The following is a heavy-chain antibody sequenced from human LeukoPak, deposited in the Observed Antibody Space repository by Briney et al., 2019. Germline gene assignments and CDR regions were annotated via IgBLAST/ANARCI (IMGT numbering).Heavy chain of an antibody. CDR3: AKGGTMVRGGYYYYYMDV. CDR1: GFSFRSYG. D-gene: IGHD3-10*01. J-gene: IGHJ6*03. V-gene: IGHV3-33*05. Sequence: GGSLRLSCAASGFSFRSYGMHWVRQAPGKGLEWVAVISYDGTTKYYGDSVKGRFTISRDNSKNTLYLQMNSLRAEDTAVYYCAKGGTMVRGGYYYYYMDVWGKGTTVTISS. CDR2: ISYDGTTK.